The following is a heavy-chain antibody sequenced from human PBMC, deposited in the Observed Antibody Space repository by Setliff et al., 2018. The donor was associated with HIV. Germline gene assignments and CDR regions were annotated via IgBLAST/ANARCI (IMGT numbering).Heavy chain of an antibody. CDR3: ARDDGYSGYDYSWFDP. J-gene: IGHJ5*02. Sequence: ASVKVSCKTSGYMFIAYGMSWVRRAPGQGLEWMGWIGPYNDRTEYAQEFQGRVSLTIDTSASTAYMELRSLRSDDTAVYYCARDDGYSGYDYSWFDPWGQGTPVTVSS. CDR2: IGPYNDRT. D-gene: IGHD5-12*01. CDR1: GYMFIAYG. V-gene: IGHV1-18*01.